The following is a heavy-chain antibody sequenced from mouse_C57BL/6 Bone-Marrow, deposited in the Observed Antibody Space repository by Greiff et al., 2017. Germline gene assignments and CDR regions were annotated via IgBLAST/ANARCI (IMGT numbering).Heavy chain of an antibody. CDR1: GYTFTTYP. V-gene: IGHV1-47*01. CDR3: TRSYGSSFPYAMDY. D-gene: IGHD1-1*01. Sequence: VQLQQSGAELVKPGASVKMSCKASGYTFTTYPIEWMKQNHGKSLEWIGNFHPYNDDTKYNDKFKGKATLTVEKSSSTVYLELSRLTSDDSAVYYCTRSYGSSFPYAMDYWGQGTSVTVSS. J-gene: IGHJ4*01. CDR2: FHPYNDDT.